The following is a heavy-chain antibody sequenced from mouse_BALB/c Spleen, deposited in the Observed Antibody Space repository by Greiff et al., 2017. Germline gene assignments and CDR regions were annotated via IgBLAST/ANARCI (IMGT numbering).Heavy chain of an antibody. CDR1: GFTFTDYY. V-gene: IGHV7-3*02. Sequence: EVKLVESGGGLVQPGGSLRLSCATSGFTFTDYYMSWVRQPPGKALEWLGFIRNKANGYTTEYSASVKGRFTISRDNSQSILYLQMNTLRAEDSATYYCARDGGSFDYWGQGTTLTVSS. CDR3: ARDGGSFDY. J-gene: IGHJ2*01. CDR2: IRNKANGYTT.